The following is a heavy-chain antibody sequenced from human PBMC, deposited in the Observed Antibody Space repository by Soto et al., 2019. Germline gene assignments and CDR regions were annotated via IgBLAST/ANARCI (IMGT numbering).Heavy chain of an antibody. CDR1: GYTFTNYG. Sequence: QVQLVQSGAEVKKPGASAKVSCKASGYTFTNYGISWVRQAPGQGLEWLGWISPYYGDTKYAQKLQGRVTMTTDTSTTTVYMDLRSLRSDDTAVYYCARDNTSWQRNYYYGMDVWGQGTTVTVSS. CDR2: ISPYYGDT. D-gene: IGHD2-2*01. V-gene: IGHV1-18*01. J-gene: IGHJ6*02. CDR3: ARDNTSWQRNYYYGMDV.